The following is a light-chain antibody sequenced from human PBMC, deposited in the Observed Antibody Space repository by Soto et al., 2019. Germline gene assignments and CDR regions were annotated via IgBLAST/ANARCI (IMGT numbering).Light chain of an antibody. Sequence: EIVLTQSPATLSLSPGERATLSCRASQSVSSYLAWYQQKPGQAPRLLIYDASNRATGIPARFSGSGSGTDFTLTISSLEPEDFAVYYCQQRSNWPSTCGQGTRLEIK. CDR1: QSVSSY. V-gene: IGKV3-11*01. CDR2: DAS. CDR3: QQRSNWPST. J-gene: IGKJ5*01.